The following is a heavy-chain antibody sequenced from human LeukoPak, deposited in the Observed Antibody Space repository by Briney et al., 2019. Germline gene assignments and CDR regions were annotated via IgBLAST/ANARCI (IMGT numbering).Heavy chain of an antibody. D-gene: IGHD2/OR15-2a*01. CDR3: ALKSIGGATDY. J-gene: IGHJ4*02. Sequence: PGRSLRLSCAASGFTFSSYAMHWVRQAPGKGLEWVAVISYDGSNKYYADSVKGRFTISRDNSKNTLYLQMDSLRAEDTAVYYCALKSIGGATDYWGQGTLVTVSS. V-gene: IGHV3-30*04. CDR2: ISYDGSNK. CDR1: GFTFSSYA.